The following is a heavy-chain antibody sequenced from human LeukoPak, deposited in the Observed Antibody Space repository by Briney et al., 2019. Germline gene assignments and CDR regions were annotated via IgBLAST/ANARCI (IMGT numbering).Heavy chain of an antibody. Sequence: ASVKVSCKASGYTFISYGITWVRQAPGQGLEWMGWISAYNGDTNYAQKFQGRVTMTTDTSTSTAYMEVRSLRSDDTAVYYCARGQDSSSWSGQNYWGQGTLVTVSS. V-gene: IGHV1-18*01. CDR3: ARGQDSSSWSGQNY. CDR1: GYTFISYG. CDR2: ISAYNGDT. J-gene: IGHJ4*02. D-gene: IGHD6-13*01.